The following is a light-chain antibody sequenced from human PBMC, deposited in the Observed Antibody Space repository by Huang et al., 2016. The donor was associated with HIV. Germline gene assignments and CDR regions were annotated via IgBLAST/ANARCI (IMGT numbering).Light chain of an antibody. V-gene: IGKV3-11*02. Sequence: EIVLTQSPATLSLSPGEKATLSCRASQSVSTYLAWYQQKPGQAPRLLIYDASKRATGSPARFSGSGSGRDFTLTISSLEPEDFAVYYCQQRSNWPPITFGQGTRLEI. J-gene: IGKJ5*01. CDR2: DAS. CDR3: QQRSNWPPIT. CDR1: QSVSTY.